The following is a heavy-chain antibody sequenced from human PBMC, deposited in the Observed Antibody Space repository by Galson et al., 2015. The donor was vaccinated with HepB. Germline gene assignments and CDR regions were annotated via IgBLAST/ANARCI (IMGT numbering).Heavy chain of an antibody. J-gene: IGHJ6*02. D-gene: IGHD3-10*01. CDR3: ARRISLVRGIITKPDYYYGMDV. Sequence: LRLSCAASGFTFSSYWMNWVRQAPGKGLEWVAHINQDGSSKYYVDSVKGRFTISRDDAKDSVYLQLDSLRAEDTAVYYCARRISLVRGIITKPDYYYGMDVWGQGTTVTVAS. CDR2: INQDGSSK. CDR1: GFTFSSYW. V-gene: IGHV3-7*03.